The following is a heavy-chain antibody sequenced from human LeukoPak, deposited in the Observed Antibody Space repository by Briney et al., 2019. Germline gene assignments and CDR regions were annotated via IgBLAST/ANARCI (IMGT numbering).Heavy chain of an antibody. V-gene: IGHV4-38-2*02. J-gene: IGHJ5*02. CDR2: IYHSGST. Sequence: SETLSLTCTVSGYSISSGYYWGWIRQPPGKGLEWIGSIYHSGSTYYNPSLKSRVTISVDTSKNQFSLKLSSVTAADTAVYYCARVIHAGSWFDPWGQGTLVTVSS. D-gene: IGHD2-2*01. CDR1: GYSISSGYY. CDR3: ARVIHAGSWFDP.